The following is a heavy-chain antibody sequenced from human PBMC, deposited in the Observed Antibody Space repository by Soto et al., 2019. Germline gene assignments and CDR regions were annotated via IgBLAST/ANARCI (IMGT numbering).Heavy chain of an antibody. D-gene: IGHD2-21*01. J-gene: IGHJ4*02. CDR3: ARGAAYGTIDY. V-gene: IGHV3-48*01. CDR2: ISSSSSTI. Sequence: GGSLRLSCAASGFTFSSYSMNWVRQAPGKGLEWVSYISSSSSTIYYADSVKGRFTISRDNAKNSLYLQMNSLRAEDTAVYYCARGAAYGTIDYWGQGTLVTVSS. CDR1: GFTFSSYS.